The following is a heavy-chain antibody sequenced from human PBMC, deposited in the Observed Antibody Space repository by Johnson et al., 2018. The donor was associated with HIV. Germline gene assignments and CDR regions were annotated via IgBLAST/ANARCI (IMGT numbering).Heavy chain of an antibody. V-gene: IGHV3-30-3*01. J-gene: IGHJ3*02. D-gene: IGHD1-1*01. CDR1: GFTFSSYG. Sequence: QVQLVESWGGVVQPGKSLRLSCAASGFTFSSYGLHWVRQAPGKGLEWVAVISYDGSNEYYTDSVKGRFTISRDNSKNTLYLQMNSLRAEDTAVYYCAREELEPDVFDIWGQGTMVTVSS. CDR2: ISYDGSNE. CDR3: AREELEPDVFDI.